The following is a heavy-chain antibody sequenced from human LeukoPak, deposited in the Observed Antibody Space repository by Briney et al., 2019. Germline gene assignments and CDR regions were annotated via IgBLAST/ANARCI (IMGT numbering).Heavy chain of an antibody. CDR2: INDSGST. CDR3: ARLRKVITYYYDSSGRRDWFDP. D-gene: IGHD3-22*01. Sequence: SETLSLTCEIYGGSFSGHYWSWIRQPPGKGLEWIGEINDSGSTNYRPSLKSRVIISVDTSKNQFSLKLSSVTAADTAVYYCARLRKVITYYYDSSGRRDWFDPWGQGTLVTVSS. J-gene: IGHJ5*02. V-gene: IGHV4-34*01. CDR1: GGSFSGHY.